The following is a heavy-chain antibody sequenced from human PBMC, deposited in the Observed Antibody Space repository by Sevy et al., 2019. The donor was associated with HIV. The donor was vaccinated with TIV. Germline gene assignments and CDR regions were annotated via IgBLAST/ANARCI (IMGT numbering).Heavy chain of an antibody. CDR3: ARAYGDYGGRYFDY. CDR1: GFTFSSYA. CDR2: ISYDGSNK. V-gene: IGHV3-30-3*01. J-gene: IGHJ4*02. Sequence: GESLKISCAASGFTFSSYAMHWVRQAPGKGLEWVAVISYDGSNKYYADSVKGRFTISRDNSKNTLYLQMNSLRAEDTAVYYCARAYGDYGGRYFDYWGQGTLVTVSS. D-gene: IGHD4-17*01.